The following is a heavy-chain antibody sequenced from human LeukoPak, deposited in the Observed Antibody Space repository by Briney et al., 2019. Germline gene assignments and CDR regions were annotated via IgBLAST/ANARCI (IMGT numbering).Heavy chain of an antibody. D-gene: IGHD3-22*01. Sequence: SVKVSCKASGGTFSSYAISWVRQAPGQGLEWMGGIIPILGTANYAQKFQGRVTITADESTSTAYMELSSLRSEDTAVYYCAREGTTYYYDSSGLDYWGQGTLVTVSS. V-gene: IGHV1-69*13. CDR1: GGTFSSYA. CDR2: IIPILGTA. CDR3: AREGTTYYYDSSGLDY. J-gene: IGHJ4*02.